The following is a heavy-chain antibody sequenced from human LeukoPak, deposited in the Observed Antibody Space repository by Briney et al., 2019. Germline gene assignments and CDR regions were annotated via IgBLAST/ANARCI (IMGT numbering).Heavy chain of an antibody. V-gene: IGHV5-51*01. J-gene: IGHJ4*02. D-gene: IGHD5-12*01. CDR2: IYPGDSDT. CDR1: GYSFTSYW. Sequence: GESLKISCKGSGYSFTSYWIGWVRQLPGKGLEWMGIIYPGDSDTRYSPSFQGQVTISADKSISTAYLQWSSLKASDTAMYYCARQFEWLRLRSAGHFDYWGQGTLVTVSS. CDR3: ARQFEWLRLRSAGHFDY.